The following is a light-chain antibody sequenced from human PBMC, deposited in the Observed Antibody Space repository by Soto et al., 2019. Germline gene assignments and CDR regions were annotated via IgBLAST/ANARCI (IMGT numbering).Light chain of an antibody. CDR1: QSISSW. CDR3: QQYNSYPWT. CDR2: TAS. V-gene: IGKV1-5*03. J-gene: IGKJ1*01. Sequence: DIQMTQSPSTLSASVGDRVTITCRASQSISSWLAWYQQKPGKAPKSLIYTASSLESGVPSRFSGSGSGTEFTLTISCLQPDDFATYYCQQYNSYPWTFGQGTKVEIK.